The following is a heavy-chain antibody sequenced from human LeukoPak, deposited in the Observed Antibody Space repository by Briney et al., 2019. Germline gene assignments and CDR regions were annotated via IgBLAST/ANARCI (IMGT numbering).Heavy chain of an antibody. CDR1: DYTFISYG. D-gene: IGHD1-26*01. CDR3: ARGIHSGSSGPYYFDY. V-gene: IGHV1-18*01. Sequence: ASVKVSCKASDYTFISYGSSWVRQAPGQGLEWMGWISAYNGHTNYAQKFQDRVSMTTDTSTSTAYMELRSLRSDDTAVYYCARGIHSGSSGPYYFDYWGQGTLVTVSS. CDR2: ISAYNGHT. J-gene: IGHJ4*02.